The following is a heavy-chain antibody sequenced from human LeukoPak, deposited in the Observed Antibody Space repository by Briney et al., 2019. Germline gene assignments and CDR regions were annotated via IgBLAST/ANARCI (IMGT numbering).Heavy chain of an antibody. J-gene: IGHJ4*02. CDR3: ARERRSSDTAIAPFDY. V-gene: IGHV4-4*07. CDR2: IYTSGST. D-gene: IGHD5-18*01. Sequence: SETLSLTCTVAGGSISSYSWSWIRQPAGKGLEWIGRIYTSGSTNYNPSLKGRVTMSVDTSKNQFSLKPNSETAADTAVYYCARERRSSDTAIAPFDYLGQGALVTVSS. CDR1: GGSISSYS.